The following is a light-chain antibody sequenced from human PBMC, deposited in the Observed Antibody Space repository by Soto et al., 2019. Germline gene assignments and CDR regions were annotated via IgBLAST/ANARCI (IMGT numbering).Light chain of an antibody. V-gene: IGKV3-20*01. Sequence: EIVLTQSPGTLSLSPGERATLSCRASQSVSRSFLAWYQQRPGQAPRLLIYGASSRATGIPDRFSGGGSGTDFILSISRLEPEDFAVYYCQQYGSSPTFGQGTKVEIK. CDR2: GAS. CDR3: QQYGSSPT. J-gene: IGKJ1*01. CDR1: QSVSRSF.